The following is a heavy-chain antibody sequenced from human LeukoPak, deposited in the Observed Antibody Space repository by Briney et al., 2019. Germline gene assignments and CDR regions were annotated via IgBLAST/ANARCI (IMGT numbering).Heavy chain of an antibody. Sequence: PGGSLRLSCAASGFTFSSYGMHWVRQAPGKGLEWVAVIWYDGSNKYYADSVKGRFTISRDNSKNTVYLQMNSLRAEDTAVYYCAKAPDYGDYYFDYWGQGTLVTVSP. V-gene: IGHV3-33*06. CDR2: IWYDGSNK. D-gene: IGHD4-17*01. J-gene: IGHJ4*02. CDR3: AKAPDYGDYYFDY. CDR1: GFTFSSYG.